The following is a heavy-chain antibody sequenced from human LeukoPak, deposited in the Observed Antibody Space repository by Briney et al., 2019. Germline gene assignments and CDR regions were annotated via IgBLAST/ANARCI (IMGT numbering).Heavy chain of an antibody. Sequence: GGSLRLSCAASEFIVSSKYMSWVRQAPGKGLEWVPVIYGGGSTYNADSVKGRFTISRDKSKNTLYLQMNSVRAEDTAVYYCARGSYYDSSGSNAFDIWGQGTMVTVSS. J-gene: IGHJ3*02. V-gene: IGHV3-53*01. D-gene: IGHD3-22*01. CDR1: EFIVSSKY. CDR2: IYGGGST. CDR3: ARGSYYDSSGSNAFDI.